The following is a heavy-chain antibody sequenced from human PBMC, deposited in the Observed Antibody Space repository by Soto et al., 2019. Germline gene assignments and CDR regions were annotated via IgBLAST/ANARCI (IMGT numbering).Heavy chain of an antibody. CDR1: GMSVDLCS. J-gene: IGHJ5*02. CDR2: ISWDSTTV. D-gene: IGHD1-1*01. V-gene: IGHV3-9*01. CDR3: VKGRYPTMATPLDH. Sequence: LLRRSGSAFGMSVDLCSRHFVSKTRGKGLEWVSGISWDSTTVGYADSVKGRFTISRDDAKNSLYLQMNSLRREDTALYYCVKGRYPTMATPLDHWGHGTLVTVSS.